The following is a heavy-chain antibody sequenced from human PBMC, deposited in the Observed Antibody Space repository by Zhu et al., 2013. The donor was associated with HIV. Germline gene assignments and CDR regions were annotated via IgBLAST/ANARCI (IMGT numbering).Heavy chain of an antibody. CDR2: ISGSGGST. D-gene: IGHD6-19*01. CDR3: AKMPQQWPSQKGNLKPVYFDY. V-gene: IGHV3-23*01. Sequence: EVQLLESGGGLVQPGGSLGLSCAASGFTFSNYAMSWVRQAPGKGLEWVSAISGSGGSTYYADSVKGRFTISRDNSKNTLYLQMNSLRAEDTAVYYCAKMPQQWPSQKGNLKPVYFDYWGQGTLVTVSS. J-gene: IGHJ4*02. CDR1: GFTFSNYA.